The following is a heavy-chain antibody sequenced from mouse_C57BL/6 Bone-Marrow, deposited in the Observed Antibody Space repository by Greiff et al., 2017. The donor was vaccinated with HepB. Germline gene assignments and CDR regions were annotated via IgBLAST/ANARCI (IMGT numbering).Heavy chain of an antibody. CDR2: IDPENGDT. Sequence: VQLKESGAELVRPGASVKLSCTASGFNIKDDYMHWVKQRPEQGLEWIGWIDPENGDTEYASKFQGKATITADTSSNTAYLQLSSLTSEDTAVYYCTPIYYDYPDAMDYWGQGTSVTVSS. CDR3: TPIYYDYPDAMDY. CDR1: GFNIKDDY. D-gene: IGHD2-4*01. J-gene: IGHJ4*01. V-gene: IGHV14-4*01.